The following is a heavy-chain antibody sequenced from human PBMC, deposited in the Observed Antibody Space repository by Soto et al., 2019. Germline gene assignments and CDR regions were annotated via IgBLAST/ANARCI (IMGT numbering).Heavy chain of an antibody. V-gene: IGHV3-33*01. J-gene: IGHJ5*02. CDR2: IWYDGSNK. Sequence: GGSLRLSCAASGFPFSSYGMHWVRQAPGKGLEWVAVIWYDGSNKYYADSVKGRFTISRDNSKNTLYLQMNSLRAEDTAVYYCARDRRTAHINWFDPWGQGTLVTVSS. CDR3: ARDRRTAHINWFDP. CDR1: GFPFSSYG. D-gene: IGHD6-25*01.